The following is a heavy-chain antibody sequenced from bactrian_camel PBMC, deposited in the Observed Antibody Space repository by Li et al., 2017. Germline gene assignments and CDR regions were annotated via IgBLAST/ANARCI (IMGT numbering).Heavy chain of an antibody. V-gene: IGHV3S1*01. Sequence: HVQLVESGGGSVQAGGSLRLECTASGNTPCSYCMGWFREAPGKEREGVTSIDRDGGTSYADSVKGRFTVSRDNVKDTLYLEMRQLKTEDTGKYHCAACSDLKASVATALNLWEYWGQGTQVTVS. CDR2: IDRDGGT. J-gene: IGHJ4*01. D-gene: IGHD3*01. CDR1: GNTPCSYC. CDR3: AACSDLKASVATALNLWEY.